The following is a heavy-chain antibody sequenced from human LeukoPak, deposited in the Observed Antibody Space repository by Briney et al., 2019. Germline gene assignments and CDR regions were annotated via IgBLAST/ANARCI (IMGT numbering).Heavy chain of an antibody. CDR1: GLTFSNYG. V-gene: IGHV3-23*01. Sequence: GGTLRLSCAASGLTFSNYGMAWVRQAPGKGLEWVSAINGSGESTYNADSVKGRFTISRDNSKNTLYLQMNRLRAEDTAVYYCAKDSRTTYDSSWLYYFDSWGQGTLVTVSS. D-gene: IGHD6-13*01. J-gene: IGHJ4*02. CDR2: INGSGEST. CDR3: AKDSRTTYDSSWLYYFDS.